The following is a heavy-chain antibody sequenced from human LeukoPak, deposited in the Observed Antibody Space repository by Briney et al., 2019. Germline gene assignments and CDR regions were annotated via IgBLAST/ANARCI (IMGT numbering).Heavy chain of an antibody. D-gene: IGHD5-18*01. CDR2: ISGSSFYI. CDR1: GFIFSSC. CDR3: ARIRDHYGYEHLDL. Sequence: GGSLRLSCAASGFIFSSCMKWASQAPGKGLEWVPSISGSSFYINYADSVRGRFTISRDNAENSVYLQMSSLRDEDTAVYYCARIRDHYGYEHLDLWGQGTLVTVST. J-gene: IGHJ4*02. V-gene: IGHV3-21*01.